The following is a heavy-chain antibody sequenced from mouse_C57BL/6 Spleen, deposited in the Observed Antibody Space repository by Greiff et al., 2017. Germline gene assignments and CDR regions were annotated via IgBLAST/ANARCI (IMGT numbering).Heavy chain of an antibody. CDR1: GFSLTSYG. D-gene: IGHD2-4*01. CDR3: ARHEVYYDDAMDY. CDR2: IWSDGST. V-gene: IGHV2-6-1*01. J-gene: IGHJ4*01. Sequence: VKLEESGPGLVAPSQSLSITCTVSGFSLTSYGVHWVRQPPGKGLEWLVVIWSDGSTTYNSALKSRLSISKDNSKSQVFLKMNSLQTDDTAMYYCARHEVYYDDAMDYWGQGTSVTVSS.